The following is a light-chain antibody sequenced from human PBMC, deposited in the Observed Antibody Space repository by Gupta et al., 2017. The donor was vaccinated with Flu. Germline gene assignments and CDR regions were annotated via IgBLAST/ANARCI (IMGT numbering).Light chain of an antibody. Sequence: DIVMTHSLHFLAVSLGESATINCTSRQSVLYSPNQRNYFAWYQHKAGQPPRLLIYWASTRESGVPDRFSGSGSGADFSLTISSLQAEDVAVYYCQQYHSIPWTFGQGTRVEIK. V-gene: IGKV4-1*01. CDR2: WAS. J-gene: IGKJ1*01. CDR1: QSVLYSPNQRNY. CDR3: QQYHSIPWT.